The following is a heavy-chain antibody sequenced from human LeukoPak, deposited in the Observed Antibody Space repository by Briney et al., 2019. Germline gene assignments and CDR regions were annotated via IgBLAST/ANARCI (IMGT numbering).Heavy chain of an antibody. Sequence: ASVKVSCKASGYTFTSYGISWVRQAPGQGLEWMGLTSAYNGNTNYAQKLQGRVTMTTYTSTSTAYMELSRLRSEDTAVYYCASDQYCSSTSCYLGYYYYGMDVWGQGTTVTVSS. CDR2: TSAYNGNT. J-gene: IGHJ6*02. CDR1: GYTFTSYG. V-gene: IGHV1-18*04. CDR3: ASDQYCSSTSCYLGYYYYGMDV. D-gene: IGHD2-2*01.